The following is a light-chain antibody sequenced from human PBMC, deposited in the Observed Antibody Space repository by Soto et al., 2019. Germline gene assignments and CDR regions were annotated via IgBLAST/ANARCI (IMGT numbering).Light chain of an antibody. CDR1: QSISSW. CDR2: DAS. Sequence: DIQMTQSPSTLSAPVGDRVTITCRASQSISSWLAWYQQKPGKAPKLLIYDASSLESGVPSRFSGSVSGTEFILTISSLQPDDFETDYCQQYNSYSRFGQGTKVDIK. CDR3: QQYNSYSR. J-gene: IGKJ1*01. V-gene: IGKV1-5*01.